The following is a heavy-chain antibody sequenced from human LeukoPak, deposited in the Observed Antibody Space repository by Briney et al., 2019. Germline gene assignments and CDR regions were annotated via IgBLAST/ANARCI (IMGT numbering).Heavy chain of an antibody. D-gene: IGHD3-22*01. Sequence: GGSLRLSCAAYGFIFEDYAMHWVRHAPGKGLERVSATSGSGGTKFYADSVKGRFTISRDNSKDTLYLQMNSLRAEDTATYFCAKFPSYDSSGHDGFDVWGQGTRVTVSS. J-gene: IGHJ3*01. CDR2: TSGSGGTK. CDR1: GFIFEDYA. CDR3: AKFPSYDSSGHDGFDV. V-gene: IGHV3-23*01.